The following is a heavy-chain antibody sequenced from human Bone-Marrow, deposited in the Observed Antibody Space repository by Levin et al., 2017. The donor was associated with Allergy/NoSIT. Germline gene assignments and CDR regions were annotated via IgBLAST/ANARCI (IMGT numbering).Heavy chain of an antibody. CDR3: AREGSGDYDYWFDP. Sequence: GASVKVSCKASGYTFTDSFIHWVRQAPGQGLEWMGRINPKSGGTNYAQKFQGRVTMTRDTSISTAYMELSRLRSDDTAVYYCAREGSGDYDYWFDPWGQGTLVTVSS. D-gene: IGHD4-17*01. V-gene: IGHV1-2*06. CDR1: GYTFTDSF. CDR2: INPKSGGT. J-gene: IGHJ5*02.